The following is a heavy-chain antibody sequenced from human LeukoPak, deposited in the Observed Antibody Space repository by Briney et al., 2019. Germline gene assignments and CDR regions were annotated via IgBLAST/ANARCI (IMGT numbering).Heavy chain of an antibody. CDR3: ATATVGATNWDY. D-gene: IGHD1-26*01. CDR2: IKQDGNEK. J-gene: IGHJ4*02. Sequence: GGSLRLSCAASGFTFTTYWMSWVRQAPGKGLEWVANIKQDGNEKYYVDSVKGRFTISRDNAKNSLYLQMNSLRAEDTAVYYCATATVGATNWDYWGQGTLVTVSS. CDR1: GFTFTTYW. V-gene: IGHV3-7*01.